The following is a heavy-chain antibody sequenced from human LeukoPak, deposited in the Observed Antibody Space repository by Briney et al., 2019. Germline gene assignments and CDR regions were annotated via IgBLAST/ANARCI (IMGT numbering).Heavy chain of an antibody. J-gene: IGHJ6*03. Sequence: PSETLSLTCTDSGGSISSNGYYWSWIRQHPGKGLEWIGYIYYSGSTYYNLSLKSRITISVDTSKKQISLKLRSVTAADTAVYCCARGGRGIYYYYYMDVWGKGTTVTVSS. CDR3: ARGGRGIYYYYYMDV. CDR2: IYYSGST. CDR1: GGSISSNGYY. V-gene: IGHV4-31*03.